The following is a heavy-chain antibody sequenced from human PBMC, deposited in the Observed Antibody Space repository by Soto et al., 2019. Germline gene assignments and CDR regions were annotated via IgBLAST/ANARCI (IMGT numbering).Heavy chain of an antibody. CDR1: GFTFSSYA. CDR2: ISYDGSNK. CDR3: ARDSSSWYCTNGVCYLGHLHFDY. D-gene: IGHD2-8*01. J-gene: IGHJ4*02. V-gene: IGHV3-30-3*01. Sequence: LRLSCAASGFTFSSYAMHWVRQAPGKGLEWVAVISYDGSNKYYADSVKGRFTISRDNSKNTLYLQMNSLRAEDTAVYYCARDSSSWYCTNGVCYLGHLHFDYWGQGTLVTVSS.